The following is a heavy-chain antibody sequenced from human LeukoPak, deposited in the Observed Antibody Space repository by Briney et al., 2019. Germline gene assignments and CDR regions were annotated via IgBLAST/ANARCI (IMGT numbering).Heavy chain of an antibody. CDR3: ARDIYYYDSSGETKNQDAFDI. CDR2: ISAYNGNT. Sequence: ASVKVSCKASGYTFTSYGISWVRQAPGQGLEWMGWISAYNGNTNYAQKLQGRVTMTTDTSRSTAYMELRSLRSDDTAVYYCARDIYYYDSSGETKNQDAFDIWGQGTMVTVSS. CDR1: GYTFTSYG. V-gene: IGHV1-18*01. D-gene: IGHD3-22*01. J-gene: IGHJ3*02.